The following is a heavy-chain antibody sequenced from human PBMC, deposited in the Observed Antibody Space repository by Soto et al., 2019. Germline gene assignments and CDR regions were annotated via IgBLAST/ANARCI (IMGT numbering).Heavy chain of an antibody. D-gene: IGHD3-22*01. Sequence: GGSLRLSCVASGFNFDDSAMNWVRQVPGKGLEWVSGITWNSGHILYADSVKGRFTISRDNAKKSLYLELNSLRPEDTALYYCAKGRSSMIVVVMDYWGREPRSPSPQ. CDR3: AKGRSSMIVVVMDY. CDR2: ITWNSGHI. V-gene: IGHV3-9*01. J-gene: IGHJ4*02. CDR1: GFNFDDSA.